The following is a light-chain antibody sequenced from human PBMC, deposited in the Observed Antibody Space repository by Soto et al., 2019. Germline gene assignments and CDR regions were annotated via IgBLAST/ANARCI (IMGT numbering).Light chain of an antibody. CDR3: ASWDVTLNGLYV. Sequence: QSVLTQPPSASGTPGQRVTFSCSGSSSNIGSGTVNWYQQLPGTAPKLLIYNDNQRPSGVPDRFSGSKSGTSASLAIIGLQSEDEADYYCASWDVTLNGLYVFGTGTKLTVL. J-gene: IGLJ1*01. V-gene: IGLV1-44*01. CDR2: NDN. CDR1: SSNIGSGT.